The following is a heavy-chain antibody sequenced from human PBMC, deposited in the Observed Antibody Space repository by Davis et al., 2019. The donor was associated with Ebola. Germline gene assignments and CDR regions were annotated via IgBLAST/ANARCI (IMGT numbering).Heavy chain of an antibody. CDR3: ARVRFLEWFADAFDI. V-gene: IGHV1-18*01. J-gene: IGHJ3*02. Sequence: AASVKVSCKASGYTFTSYGISWVRQAPGQGLEWMGWISGYNGNTNYAQKVQGRVTMTTDTSTSTVYMELRSLRSDDTAVYYCARVRFLEWFADAFDIWGQGTMVTVSS. CDR2: ISGYNGNT. CDR1: GYTFTSYG. D-gene: IGHD3-3*01.